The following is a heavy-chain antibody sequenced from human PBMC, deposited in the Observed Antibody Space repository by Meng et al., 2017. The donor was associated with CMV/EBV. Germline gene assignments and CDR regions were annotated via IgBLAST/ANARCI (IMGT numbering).Heavy chain of an antibody. V-gene: IGHV3-21*01. CDR1: GFTFSSYS. Sequence: GESLKTSCAASGFTFSSYSMNWVRQAPGKGLEWVSSISSSSSDIYYADSGKGRFTISRDNAKHSLYLQMNSLRAEDTAVYYCAREAPLSFWSGLNWGQGTLVTVSS. CDR3: AREAPLSFWSGLN. J-gene: IGHJ4*02. CDR2: ISSSSSDI. D-gene: IGHD3-3*01.